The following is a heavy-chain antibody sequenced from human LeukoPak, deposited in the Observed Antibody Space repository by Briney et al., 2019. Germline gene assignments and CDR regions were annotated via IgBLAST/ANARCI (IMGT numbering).Heavy chain of an antibody. D-gene: IGHD1-26*01. V-gene: IGHV3-30*18. J-gene: IGHJ4*02. CDR3: AKERLGATTPNPDY. CDR2: ISYEGGTT. CDR1: GFTFSDFG. Sequence: PGGSLRLSCAGTGFTFSDFGMHWVRQAPGKGLDWVAVISYEGGTTHYADSVRGRFTISRDNSRNTLFLQMDSLRPEDTALYYCAKERLGATTPNPDYWGQGTLVTVSS.